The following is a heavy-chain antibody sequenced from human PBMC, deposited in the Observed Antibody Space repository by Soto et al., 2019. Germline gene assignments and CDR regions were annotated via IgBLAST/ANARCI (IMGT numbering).Heavy chain of an antibody. CDR1: GFTFSSYD. J-gene: IGHJ3*02. V-gene: IGHV3-13*05. CDR3: ARGGRGDGYNFDSHDAFDI. Sequence: EVQLVESGGGLVQPGGSLRLSCAASGFTFSSYDMHWVRQATGKGLEWVSAIGTAGDPYYPGSVKGRFTISRENAKNSLYLQMNSLRVGDTAVYYCARGGRGDGYNFDSHDAFDIWGQGTMVTVSS. D-gene: IGHD5-12*01. CDR2: IGTAGDP.